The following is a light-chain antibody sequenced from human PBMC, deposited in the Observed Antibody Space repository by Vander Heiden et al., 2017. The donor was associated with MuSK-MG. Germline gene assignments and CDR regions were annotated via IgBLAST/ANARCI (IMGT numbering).Light chain of an antibody. Sequence: QSALSQPASVSGPPGQSGTISCTGSGSDIGDYDYVSWFQQHRGKAPKLMIYDVNNRPSGVANRFSGSKSGNTASLTITGLQTEDEADYDCCSHTATSAPVLFGGGTKLTVL. V-gene: IGLV2-14*01. CDR3: CSHTATSAPVL. CDR2: DVN. CDR1: GSDIGDYDY. J-gene: IGLJ2*01.